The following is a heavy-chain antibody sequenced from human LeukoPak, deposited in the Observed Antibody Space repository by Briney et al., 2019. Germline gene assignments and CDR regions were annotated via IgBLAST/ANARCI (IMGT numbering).Heavy chain of an antibody. Sequence: GASVKVSCKASGYTFTSFGVSWVRQAPGQGLEWMGWISAYNGNTNYAQKLQGRVTMTTDTSTSTAYMELRSLRSDDTAVYYCASGGITGTTWGFDYWGQGTLVTVSS. CDR1: GYTFTSFG. CDR2: ISAYNGNT. V-gene: IGHV1-18*01. CDR3: ASGGITGTTWGFDY. D-gene: IGHD1-20*01. J-gene: IGHJ4*02.